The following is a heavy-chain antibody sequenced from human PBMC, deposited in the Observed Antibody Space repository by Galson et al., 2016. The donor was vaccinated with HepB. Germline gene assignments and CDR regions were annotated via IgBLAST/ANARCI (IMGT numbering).Heavy chain of an antibody. CDR2: ISNNGDTI. Sequence: SLRLSCAASGFAFRDYYMSWIRQAPGKGLEWLSYISNNGDTIYYADSVKGRFTISRDNGKNSLYLQIERLRTEDTAVYYCAREEGRMFDYDYRGPLFDLWGPGTLVTVSS. J-gene: IGHJ4*02. CDR1: GFAFRDYY. CDR3: AREEGRMFDYDYRGPLFDL. V-gene: IGHV3-11*01. D-gene: IGHD4-23*01.